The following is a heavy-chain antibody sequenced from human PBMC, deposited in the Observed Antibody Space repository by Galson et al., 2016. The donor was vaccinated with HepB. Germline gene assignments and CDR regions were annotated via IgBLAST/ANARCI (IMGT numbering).Heavy chain of an antibody. CDR3: ARAQIPGYCSGGSCFGKDY. V-gene: IGHV3-30-3*01. CDR1: GFPLRSYA. Sequence: SLRLSCAASGFPLRSYAMHWVRQAPGKGLQWEATISYDDGSSKYYADSVKGRFTISRDNSKNTLYLQMNSLRAEDTALYYCARAQIPGYCSGGSCFGKDYWGQGTLVTVSS. CDR2: ISYDDGSSK. D-gene: IGHD2-15*01. J-gene: IGHJ4*02.